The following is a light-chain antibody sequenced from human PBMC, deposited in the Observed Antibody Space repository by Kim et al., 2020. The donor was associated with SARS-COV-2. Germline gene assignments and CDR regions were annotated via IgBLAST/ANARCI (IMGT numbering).Light chain of an antibody. CDR1: QTISNF. CDR3: QQSHSTPFT. V-gene: IGKV1-39*01. CDR2: AAS. J-gene: IGKJ4*01. Sequence: DIQMTQSPSSLSASVGDRVTITCRASQTISNFLNWYQQKPGKAPKLLIYAASSLQSGVPSWFSGSGSGTDFTLTISSLQPEDFATYYCQQSHSTPFTFGGGTKVEIK.